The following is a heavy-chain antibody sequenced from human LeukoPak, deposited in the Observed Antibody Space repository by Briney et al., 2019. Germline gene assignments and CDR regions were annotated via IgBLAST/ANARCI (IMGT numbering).Heavy chain of an antibody. Sequence: GGSLRLSCAASGITFSSYWMSWVRQAPGKGPEWVAHVKENGNEQYYADSVEGRFTISRDNVKRSLFLQMNDLRVEDTAVYYCARGPGDFDASDIWGQGTMVTVSS. J-gene: IGHJ3*02. CDR3: ARGPGDFDASDI. CDR2: VKENGNEQ. CDR1: GITFSSYW. D-gene: IGHD1-26*01. V-gene: IGHV3-7*01.